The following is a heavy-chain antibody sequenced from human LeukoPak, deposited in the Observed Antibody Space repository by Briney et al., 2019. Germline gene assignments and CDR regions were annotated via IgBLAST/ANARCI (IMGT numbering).Heavy chain of an antibody. CDR2: INPNSGGT. V-gene: IGHV1-2*02. D-gene: IGHD3-22*01. CDR3: ARALNYYDSSGYYYVGAFDI. J-gene: IGHJ3*02. CDR1: GYTFTGYY. Sequence: ASVKVSCKASGYTFTGYYMHWVRQAPGQGLEWMGWINPNSGGTNYAQKFQGRVTMTRDTSISTAYMELSSLRSEDTAVYYCARALNYYDSSGYYYVGAFDIWGQGTMVTVSS.